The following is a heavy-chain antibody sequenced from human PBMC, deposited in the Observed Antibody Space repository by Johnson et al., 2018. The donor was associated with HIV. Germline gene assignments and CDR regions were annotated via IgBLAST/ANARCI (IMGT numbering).Heavy chain of an antibody. J-gene: IGHJ3*01. CDR1: GFTFSDYY. D-gene: IGHD1-7*01. CDR3: ARAPYNWNLGLFDAFDV. Sequence: VQLVESGGGLVKPGGSLRLSCAASGFTFSDYYMSWIRQAPGQGLEWVSYISSSCSTIYYADSVKGRFTISRDNAKNSLFLQMNGLRAEDTAVYYCARAPYNWNLGLFDAFDVWGQGTKVTVSA. CDR2: ISSSCSTI. V-gene: IGHV3-11*04.